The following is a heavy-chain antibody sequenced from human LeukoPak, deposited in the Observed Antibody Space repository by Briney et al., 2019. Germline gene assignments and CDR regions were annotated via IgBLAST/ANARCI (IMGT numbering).Heavy chain of an antibody. J-gene: IGHJ4*02. CDR3: AKDKSMVRELDY. CDR1: GFTFSSYA. V-gene: IGHV3-30*04. Sequence: AGGSLRLSCAASGFTFSSYAMHWVRQAPGKGLQWLAFIQSDGNNKYYADSVKGRFTISRDNSKNTLFLQMNSLRAEDTAVYYCAKDKSMVRELDYWGQGNLVTVSS. D-gene: IGHD3-10*01. CDR2: IQSDGNNK.